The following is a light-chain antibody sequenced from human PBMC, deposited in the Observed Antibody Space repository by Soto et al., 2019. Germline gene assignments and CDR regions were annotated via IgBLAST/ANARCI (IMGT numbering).Light chain of an antibody. V-gene: IGLV2-14*03. CDR3: SSYTTRATVI. CDR2: EVT. CDR1: SSDVGAYNY. J-gene: IGLJ2*01. Sequence: QSALTQPASVSGSPGQSITISCTGTSSDVGAYNYVSWYQQHPGKAPKLMIFEVTERPSGVSYRFSGSKSGNTASLTISGLQADDEADYYCSSYTTRATVIFGGGTKVTVL.